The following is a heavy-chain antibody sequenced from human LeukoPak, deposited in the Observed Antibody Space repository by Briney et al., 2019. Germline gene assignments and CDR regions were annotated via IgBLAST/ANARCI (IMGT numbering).Heavy chain of an antibody. CDR3: ARQDRGYSYGPNWFDP. CDR2: MNPNSGNT. J-gene: IGHJ5*02. D-gene: IGHD5-18*01. CDR1: GYTFTSYD. Sequence: HEASVKVSCKASGYTFTSYDINWVRQATGQGLEWMGWMNPNSGNTGYAQEFQGRVTMTRNTSISTAYMELSSLRSEDTAVYYCARQDRGYSYGPNWFDPWGQGTLVTVSS. V-gene: IGHV1-8*01.